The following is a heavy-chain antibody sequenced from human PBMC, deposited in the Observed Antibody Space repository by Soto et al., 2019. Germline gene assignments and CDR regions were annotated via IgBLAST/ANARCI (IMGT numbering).Heavy chain of an antibody. CDR2: ISYSGST. CDR3: ARGTSWQLPFDY. D-gene: IGHD6-13*01. Sequence: LSLTCTVSSDSISSYYWSWIRQPPGERLEWIGYISYSGSTDYNPSLKSRVTISGDTSKNQFSLKVSSVTAADTAVYYCARGTSWQLPFDYWGQGTLVTVSS. J-gene: IGHJ4*02. V-gene: IGHV4-59*01. CDR1: SDSISSYY.